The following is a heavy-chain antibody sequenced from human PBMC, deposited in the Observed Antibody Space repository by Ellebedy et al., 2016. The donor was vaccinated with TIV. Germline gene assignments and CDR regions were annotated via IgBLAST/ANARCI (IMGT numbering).Heavy chain of an antibody. CDR1: GGSMSSSSHS. V-gene: IGHV4-39*01. J-gene: IGHJ4*02. CDR2: IYYSGRI. D-gene: IGHD3-9*01. Sequence: MPSETLSLTCTVSGGSMSSSSHSWGWIRQPPGKGLEWIGSIYYSGRIYYNPSLKSRVTIFVDTSKNQFSLKLNSVTATDTAVYYCATERSFDWSFDYWGQGTLVTVSS. CDR3: ATERSFDWSFDY.